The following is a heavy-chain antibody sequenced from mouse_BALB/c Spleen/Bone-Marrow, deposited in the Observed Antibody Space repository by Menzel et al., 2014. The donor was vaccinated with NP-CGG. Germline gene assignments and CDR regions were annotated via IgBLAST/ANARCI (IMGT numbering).Heavy chain of an antibody. V-gene: IGHV1-7*01. Sequence: QVHVKQSGAELAKPGASVKMSCKASGYTLTSYWMHWVKQRPGQGLEWIGYINPSTGYTEYNQKFKDKATLTADKSSSTAYMQLSSLTSEDSAVYYCARSGDYGGFDYWGQGTTLTVSS. CDR1: GYTLTSYW. D-gene: IGHD2-4*01. J-gene: IGHJ2*01. CDR2: INPSTGYT. CDR3: ARSGDYGGFDY.